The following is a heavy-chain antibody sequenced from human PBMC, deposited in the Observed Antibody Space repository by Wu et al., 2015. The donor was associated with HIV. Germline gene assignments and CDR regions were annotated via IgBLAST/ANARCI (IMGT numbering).Heavy chain of an antibody. D-gene: IGHD3-10*01. J-gene: IGHJ6*02. CDR2: INPNSGGT. CDR1: GYTFTGYY. CDR3: SASSGMVPAYYYYYGMDV. V-gene: IGHV1-2*02. Sequence: QVQLVQSGAEVKKPGASVKVSCKASGYTFTGYYMHWVRQAPGQGLEWMGWINPNSGGTNYAQKFQGRVTMTRDTSISTAYMELSRLRSDDTAVYYCSASSGMVPAYYYYYGMDVWGQGTTVTVSS.